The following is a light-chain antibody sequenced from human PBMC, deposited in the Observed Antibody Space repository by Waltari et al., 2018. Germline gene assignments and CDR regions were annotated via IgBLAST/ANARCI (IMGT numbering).Light chain of an antibody. V-gene: IGLV1-40*01. CDR2: GNG. CDR3: QSYDSSLSGSRV. J-gene: IGLJ2*01. Sequence: QSVLTQPPSVSGAPGQRVTISCTGSSSNIGAGYDVHWYQQPPGTAPKLIMYGNGKRLSGVPDRCSGSKSGTSASLAITGLQAEDEADYYCQSYDSSLSGSRVFGGGTKLTVL. CDR1: SSNIGAGYD.